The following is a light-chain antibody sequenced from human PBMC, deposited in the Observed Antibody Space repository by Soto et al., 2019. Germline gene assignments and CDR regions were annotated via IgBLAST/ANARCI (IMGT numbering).Light chain of an antibody. J-gene: IGLJ2*01. CDR2: EGS. CDR1: SSDVGTYNL. V-gene: IGLV2-23*01. CDR3: CSYAGSSTLL. Sequence: QAVVTQPASVSGSPGQSITISCTGTSSDVGTYNLVSWYQQHPGKAPKLMIYEGSERPSGVSNRFSGSKSGNTASLTISGLQAEDEADYYCCSYAGSSTLLFGGGTKVTVL.